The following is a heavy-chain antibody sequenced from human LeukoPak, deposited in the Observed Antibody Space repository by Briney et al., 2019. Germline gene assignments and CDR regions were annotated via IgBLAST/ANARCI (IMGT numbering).Heavy chain of an antibody. CDR2: ISGSGGST. Sequence: GSLRLSCAASGFTFSSYAMSWVRQAPGKGLEWVSAISGSGGSTYYADSVKGRFTISRDNSKNTLYLQMNSLRAEDTAVYCCAKSGGGTTSVDWFDPWGQGTLVTVSS. V-gene: IGHV3-23*01. D-gene: IGHD4-23*01. CDR3: AKSGGGTTSVDWFDP. J-gene: IGHJ5*02. CDR1: GFTFSSYA.